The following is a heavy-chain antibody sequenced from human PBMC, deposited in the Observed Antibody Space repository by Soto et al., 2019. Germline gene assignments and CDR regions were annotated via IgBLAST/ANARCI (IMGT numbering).Heavy chain of an antibody. Sequence: QVQLVQSGAEVKKPGASVKVSCKASGYIFNNYAISWVRQAPGQGLEWMGWMNVYNGHTKYAQKVQGRLTMTTDTSTSTAYTELRNLRSDDTAVYYCARDLSGGWFDLWGQGTLVTVSS. J-gene: IGHJ5*02. V-gene: IGHV1-18*01. CDR3: ARDLSGGWFDL. CDR1: GYIFNNYA. D-gene: IGHD2-15*01. CDR2: MNVYNGHT.